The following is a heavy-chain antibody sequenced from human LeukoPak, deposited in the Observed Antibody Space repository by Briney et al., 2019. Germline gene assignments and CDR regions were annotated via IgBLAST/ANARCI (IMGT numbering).Heavy chain of an antibody. V-gene: IGHV3-53*04. CDR1: GFTVSSSY. Sequence: GGSLRLSCTASGFTVSSSYMTWVRQAPGKGLDWVSVIYGGGDIFYSDSVKGRFTISRRNSENTLYLQMNNLRAEETAVYYCARVGVGTVAGNYFDDWGQGTLVTVSS. CDR3: ARVGVGTVAGNYFDD. D-gene: IGHD6-19*01. CDR2: IYGGGDI. J-gene: IGHJ4*02.